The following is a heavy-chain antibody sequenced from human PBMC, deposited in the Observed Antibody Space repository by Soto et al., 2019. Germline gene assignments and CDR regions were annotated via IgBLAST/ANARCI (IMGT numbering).Heavy chain of an antibody. CDR2: ISYDGSNK. J-gene: IGHJ4*02. Sequence: GGSLRLSCAACGFTFSSYAMHWVRQAPGKGLEWVAVISYDGSNKYYADSVKGRFTISRDNSKNTLYLQMNSLRAEDTAVYYCARDRAHYYDSSGYFYWGQGTLVTVSS. CDR1: GFTFSSYA. D-gene: IGHD3-22*01. V-gene: IGHV3-30-3*01. CDR3: ARDRAHYYDSSGYFY.